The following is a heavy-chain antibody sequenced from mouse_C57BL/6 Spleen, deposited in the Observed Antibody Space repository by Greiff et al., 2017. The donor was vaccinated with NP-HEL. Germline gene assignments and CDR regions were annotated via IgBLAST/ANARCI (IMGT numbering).Heavy chain of an antibody. V-gene: IGHV5-17*01. CDR1: GFTFSDYG. CDR2: ISSGSSTI. Sequence: EVQVVESGGGLVKPGGSLKLSCAASGFTFSDYGMHWVRQAPEKGLEWVAYISSGSSTIYYADTVKGRFTISRDNAKNTLFLQMTSLRSEDTAMYYCARGELGRWYFDYWGQGTTLTVSS. D-gene: IGHD4-1*01. CDR3: ARGELGRWYFDY. J-gene: IGHJ2*01.